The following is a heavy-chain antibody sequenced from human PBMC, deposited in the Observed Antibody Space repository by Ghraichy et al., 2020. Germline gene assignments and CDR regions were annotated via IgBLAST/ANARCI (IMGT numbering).Heavy chain of an antibody. CDR2: IYPGDSDT. CDR3: ARQHEQWLVEQGLFDY. V-gene: IGHV5-51*01. Sequence: GESLNISCKGSGYSFTSYWIGWVRQMPGKGLEWMGIIYPGDSDTRYSPSFQGQVTISADKSISTAYLQWSSLKASDTAMYYCARQHEQWLVEQGLFDYWGQGTLVTVSS. CDR1: GYSFTSYW. J-gene: IGHJ4*02. D-gene: IGHD6-19*01.